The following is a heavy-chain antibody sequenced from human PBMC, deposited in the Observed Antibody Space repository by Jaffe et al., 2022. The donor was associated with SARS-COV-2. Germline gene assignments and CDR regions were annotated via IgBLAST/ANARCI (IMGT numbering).Heavy chain of an antibody. CDR3: ARGSLDSSGYYPDY. CDR1: GFTFSSYW. Sequence: EVQLVESGGGLVQPGGSLRLSCAASGFTFSSYWMSWVRQAPGKGLEWVANIKQDGSEKYYVDSVKGRFTISRDNAKNSLYLQMNSLRAEDTAVYYCARGSLDSSGYYPDYWGQGTLVTVSS. V-gene: IGHV3-7*01. J-gene: IGHJ4*02. D-gene: IGHD3-22*01. CDR2: IKQDGSEK.